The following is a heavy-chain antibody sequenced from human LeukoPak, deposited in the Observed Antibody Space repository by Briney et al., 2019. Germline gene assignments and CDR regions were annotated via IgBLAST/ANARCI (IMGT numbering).Heavy chain of an antibody. J-gene: IGHJ4*02. CDR2: IKGDGSSI. Sequence: GGSLRLPCAASGFTFSGCSMHWVRQAPGKGLVWVSRIKGDGSSISYADSVKGRFTIFRDNAKNTLFLQMDSLRAEDTAVYYCVRGTIAAAGIDYWGQGTLVTVSS. D-gene: IGHD6-13*01. CDR1: GFTFSGCS. V-gene: IGHV3-74*01. CDR3: VRGTIAAAGIDY.